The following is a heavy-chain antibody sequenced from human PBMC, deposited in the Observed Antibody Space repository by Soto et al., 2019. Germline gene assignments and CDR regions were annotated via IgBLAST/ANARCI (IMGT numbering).Heavy chain of an antibody. CDR3: ARRGYCSGGLCYSRVPSDDALDI. CDR1: GYTFTKYG. V-gene: IGHV1-18*01. D-gene: IGHD2-15*01. J-gene: IGHJ3*02. CDR2: ISGYSGNT. Sequence: QVQLVQSGAEVKKPGASVKVSCKASGYTFTKYGISWVRQAPGQGLEWMGWISGYSGNTNHAQNLQGRVTMTTDTSTSTAYLELRSLTFDDTAVYYCARRGYCSGGLCYSRVPSDDALDIWGQGTMDTVSS.